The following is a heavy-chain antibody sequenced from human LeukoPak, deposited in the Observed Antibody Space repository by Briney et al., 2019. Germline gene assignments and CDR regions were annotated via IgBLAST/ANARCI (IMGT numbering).Heavy chain of an antibody. Sequence: GGSLRLSRAPSGFPSSSLWMNRVRQTPGRGLEWLANIRPDGSEQYSVDSVRGRFTTSRDNAKNSVYLDMNNLGVDDTGVYYCSGRDSSRSPWAYWGQGTLVSVSS. V-gene: IGHV3-7*01. CDR2: IRPDGSEQ. J-gene: IGHJ4*02. CDR1: GFPSSSLW. D-gene: IGHD2-2*01. CDR3: SGRDSSRSPWAY.